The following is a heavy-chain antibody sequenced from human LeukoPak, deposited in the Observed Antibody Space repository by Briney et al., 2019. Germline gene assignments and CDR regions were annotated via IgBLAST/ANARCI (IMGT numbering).Heavy chain of an antibody. CDR2: ISSSGSTI. CDR1: GFTFSSYE. J-gene: IGHJ4*02. Sequence: GGSLRLSCAASGFTFSSYEMNWVRQAPGKGLEWVSYISSSGSTIYYADSVKGRFTISRDNAKNSLYLQMNSLRAEDTAVYYRARQRELLFSVRYFDYWGQGTLVTVSS. D-gene: IGHD1-26*01. CDR3: ARQRELLFSVRYFDY. V-gene: IGHV3-48*03.